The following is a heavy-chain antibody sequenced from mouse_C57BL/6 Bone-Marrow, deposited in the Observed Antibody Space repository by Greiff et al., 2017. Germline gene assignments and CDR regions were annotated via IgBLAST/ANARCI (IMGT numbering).Heavy chain of an antibody. V-gene: IGHV1-20*01. CDR1: GYSFTGYF. D-gene: IGHD2-3*01. CDR2: INPYNGDT. Sequence: VQLQQSGPELVKPGDSVKISCKASGYSFTGYFMNWVMQSHGKSLEWIGRINPYNGDTFYNQKFKGKATLTVDKSSITAHMELRSLTSEDSAVXYCARDGYYAMDYWGQGTSVTVSS. CDR3: ARDGYYAMDY. J-gene: IGHJ4*01.